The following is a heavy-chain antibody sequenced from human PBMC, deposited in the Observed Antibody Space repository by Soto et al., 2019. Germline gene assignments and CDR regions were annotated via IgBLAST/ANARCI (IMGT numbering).Heavy chain of an antibody. CDR2: INPSNGDT. J-gene: IGHJ4*02. Sequence: ASVKVSCKASGYTFTDYYVHWVRQAPGQGLEWMGWINPSNGDTNYAQKFQGRVTVTRNTSISTVYMELSGLRPDDTAVYYCARRKERSGPHYFDYWGQGSQVTVSS. D-gene: IGHD6-25*01. V-gene: IGHV1-2*02. CDR3: ARRKERSGPHYFDY. CDR1: GYTFTDYY.